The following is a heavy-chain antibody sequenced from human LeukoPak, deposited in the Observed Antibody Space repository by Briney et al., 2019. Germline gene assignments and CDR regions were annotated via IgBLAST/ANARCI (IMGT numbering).Heavy chain of an antibody. J-gene: IGHJ6*02. CDR2: IYYSGSI. D-gene: IGHD6-6*01. V-gene: IGHV4-61*01. CDR1: GGSVSSGSYY. CDR3: AREISLVGGSMDV. Sequence: SETLSLTCTVSGGSVSSGSYYWSWIRQPPGKGLEWIGYIYYSGSINYNPSLKSRVTISVDTSKNQFSLKLSSVTAADTAVYYCAREISLVGGSMDVWGQGTTVTVSS.